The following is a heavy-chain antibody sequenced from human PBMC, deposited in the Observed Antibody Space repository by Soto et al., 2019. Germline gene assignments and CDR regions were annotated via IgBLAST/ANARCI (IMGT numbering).Heavy chain of an antibody. Sequence: SVKVSCKASGGTFSSYTISWVRQAPGQGLEWMGRIIPILGIANYAQKFQGRVTITADKSTSTAYMELSSLRSEDTAVYYCAKRRSSGSHYVDYWGQGALVTVSS. CDR1: GGTFSSYT. V-gene: IGHV1-69*02. CDR3: AKRRSSGSHYVDY. J-gene: IGHJ4*02. D-gene: IGHD6-19*01. CDR2: IIPILGIA.